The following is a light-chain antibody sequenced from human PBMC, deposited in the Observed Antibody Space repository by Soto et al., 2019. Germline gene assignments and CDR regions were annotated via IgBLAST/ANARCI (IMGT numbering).Light chain of an antibody. CDR2: WAS. Sequence: DIVMTQSPDSLAVSLGGRATINCKSSQSISFTSNNKNYLAWYQQKPGQPPKLLIYWASTRESGVPDRFSGSGSGTDFTLTISSLQAEDVAVYYCQQYYSTPRTFGQGTKVEIK. J-gene: IGKJ1*01. V-gene: IGKV4-1*01. CDR1: QSISFTSNNKNY. CDR3: QQYYSTPRT.